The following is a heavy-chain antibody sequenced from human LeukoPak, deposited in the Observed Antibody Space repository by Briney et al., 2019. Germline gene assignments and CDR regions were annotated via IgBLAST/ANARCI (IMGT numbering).Heavy chain of an antibody. Sequence: GGSLRLSCTTSGFNFGDYNMNWVRQAPGKGLERVGYIRAKTHDGTADYAASVKGRFTISREDSKSIAYLQMTGLKSEDTAVYYCTRGQLYPYGPEFDFWGEGTLVTVSS. CDR2: IRAKTHDGTA. CDR1: GFNFGDYN. V-gene: IGHV3-49*04. J-gene: IGHJ4*02. D-gene: IGHD3-10*01. CDR3: TRGQLYPYGPEFDF.